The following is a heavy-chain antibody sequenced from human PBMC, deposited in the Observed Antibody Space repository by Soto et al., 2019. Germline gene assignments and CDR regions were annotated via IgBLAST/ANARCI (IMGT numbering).Heavy chain of an antibody. CDR1: GGTFSSYA. CDR2: IIPIFGTA. D-gene: IGHD1-1*01. J-gene: IGHJ4*02. V-gene: IGHV1-69*13. CDR3: ARAPTPRDGYNWNPFDY. Sequence: SVKVSCKASGGTFSSYAISWVRQAPGQGLEWMGGIIPIFGTANYAQKFQGRVTITADESTSTAYMELSSLRSEDTAVYYCARAPTPRDGYNWNPFDYWGQGTLVTVS.